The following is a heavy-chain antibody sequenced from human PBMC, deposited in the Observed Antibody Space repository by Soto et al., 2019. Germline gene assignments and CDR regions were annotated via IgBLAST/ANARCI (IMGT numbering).Heavy chain of an antibody. Sequence: EVQLVESGGGLVKPGGSLRLSCAASGFTFRSFTMNWVRQAPGKALEWVSTISSNSAYIYYTDALRGRFTISRDNAKTSLHLQMNSLRAEDTAVYYCTRDASRDSSARGWFDPWGPGTLVTVSS. CDR3: TRDASRDSSARGWFDP. CDR1: GFTFRSFT. J-gene: IGHJ5*02. CDR2: ISSNSAYI. D-gene: IGHD6-13*01. V-gene: IGHV3-21*02.